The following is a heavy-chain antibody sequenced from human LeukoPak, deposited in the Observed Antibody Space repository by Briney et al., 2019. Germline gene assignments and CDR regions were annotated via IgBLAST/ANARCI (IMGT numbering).Heavy chain of an antibody. CDR3: ARVSPMVPFWFDP. J-gene: IGHJ5*02. D-gene: IGHD3-10*01. V-gene: IGHV4-39*07. CDR2: IYYSGST. CDR1: GGSIRSSSYY. Sequence: SETLSLTCTVSGGSIRSSSYYCGWIRQPPGKGLEWIGSIYYSGSTYYNPSLKSRVTISADRSKNHFSLKLSSVTAADTAVYYCARVSPMVPFWFDPWGLGTLVTVSS.